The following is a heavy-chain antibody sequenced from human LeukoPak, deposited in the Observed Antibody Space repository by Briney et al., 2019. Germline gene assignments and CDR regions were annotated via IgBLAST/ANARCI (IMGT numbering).Heavy chain of an antibody. V-gene: IGHV4-39*07. CDR1: GGSISSGFHY. J-gene: IGHJ6*02. D-gene: IGHD6-19*01. Sequence: PSETLSLTCTVSGGSISSGFHYWVWIRQPPGKGLEWIGSIYNRESTYYNPSLKSRVTMSVDTSKNQFSLKLSSVTAADTAVYYCARDRGQGSGWDPYYYGMDVWGQGTTVTVSS. CDR2: IYNREST. CDR3: ARDRGQGSGWDPYYYGMDV.